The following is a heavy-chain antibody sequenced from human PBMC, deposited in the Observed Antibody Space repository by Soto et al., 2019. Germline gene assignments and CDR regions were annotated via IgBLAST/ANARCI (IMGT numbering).Heavy chain of an antibody. D-gene: IGHD6-13*01. J-gene: IGHJ4*02. V-gene: IGHV3-30*18. Sequence: QVQLVESGGGVVQPGRSLRFSCAASGFTFSSYGMHWVRQAPGKGLEWVAVISDDGSNKYYADSVKGRFTISRDISKNTLYLQMNRLRAEETAVYYCAKDKAQQLVRGGYFDYWGQGTLVHGSS. CDR1: GFTFSSYG. CDR3: AKDKAQQLVRGGYFDY. CDR2: ISDDGSNK.